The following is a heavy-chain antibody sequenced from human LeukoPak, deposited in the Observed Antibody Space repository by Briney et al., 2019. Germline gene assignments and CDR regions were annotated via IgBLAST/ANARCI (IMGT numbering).Heavy chain of an antibody. D-gene: IGHD2-15*01. CDR2: INSDGSST. J-gene: IGHJ4*02. V-gene: IGHV3-74*01. CDR3: ARACSFGSCHAGDY. Sequence: GESLSLSCAASGFTFSTYWMHWVRQAPGKGLVWVSRINSDGSSTSYADSVKGRFTISRDNAKNTLYLQMNSLRAEDTAVYYCARACSFGSCHAGDYWGQGILVTVSS. CDR1: GFTFSTYW.